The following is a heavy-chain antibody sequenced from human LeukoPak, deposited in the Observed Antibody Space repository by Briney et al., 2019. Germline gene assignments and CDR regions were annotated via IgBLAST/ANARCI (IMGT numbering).Heavy chain of an antibody. Sequence: GGSLRLSCAASAFSFSNYNMNWVRQAPGKGLEWVSSITSSGSYIYYADSVKGRFTISRDNAKNTLYLQMNSLRPEDTAVYYCAKEQPPMTPHYGSGSRIDYWGQGTLVTVSS. CDR1: AFSFSNYN. J-gene: IGHJ4*02. CDR3: AKEQPPMTPHYGSGSRIDY. CDR2: ITSSGSYI. V-gene: IGHV3-21*01. D-gene: IGHD3-10*01.